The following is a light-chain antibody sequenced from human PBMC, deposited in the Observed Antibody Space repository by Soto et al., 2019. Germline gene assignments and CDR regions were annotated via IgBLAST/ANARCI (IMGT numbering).Light chain of an antibody. CDR2: GEP. CDR3: QQYFTSPIT. J-gene: IGKJ5*01. Sequence: VLTQSPGTLALSPGDRATLSCRASQSVNSRLAWYQHKPGQAPRLLISGEPNRASGIPDRFSARGSGTDFTLTISRVDPADFAFYYCQQYFTSPITFGQGTRLEIK. V-gene: IGKV3-20*01. CDR1: QSVNSR.